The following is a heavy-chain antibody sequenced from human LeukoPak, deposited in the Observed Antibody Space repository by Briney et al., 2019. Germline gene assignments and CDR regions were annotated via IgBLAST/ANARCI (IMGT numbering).Heavy chain of an antibody. CDR1: GFTLSDYY. J-gene: IGHJ3*02. CDR3: ARSSRGDSFDI. Sequence: GGSLRLSCAASGFTLSDYYMSWIRQAPGKGLEWISYISSSSSYTNYADSVKGRFTISRDNAKNSLFLQMNSLRAEDTAVYYCARSSRGDSFDIWGQGTMVTVSS. CDR2: ISSSSSYT. V-gene: IGHV3-11*06.